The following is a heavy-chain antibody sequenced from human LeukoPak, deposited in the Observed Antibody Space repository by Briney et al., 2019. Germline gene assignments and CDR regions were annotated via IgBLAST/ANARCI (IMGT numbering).Heavy chain of an antibody. CDR3: AKGMGDFWSGYYFEVEAFDI. CDR2: RSVSGDST. V-gene: IGHV3-23*01. J-gene: IGHJ3*02. Sequence: GGSLRLSCAASGLSFSNYAMNWVRQAPGKGLAWVSARSVSGDSTYYADSVQGRFTISRDNFKNTLYLQMNSLRAEDTAVYYCAKGMGDFWSGYYFEVEAFDIWGQGTMVTVSS. D-gene: IGHD3-3*01. CDR1: GLSFSNYA.